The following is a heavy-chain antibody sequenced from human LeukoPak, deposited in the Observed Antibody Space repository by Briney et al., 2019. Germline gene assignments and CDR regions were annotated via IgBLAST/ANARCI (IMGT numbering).Heavy chain of an antibody. CDR3: ARITVATMEKNGVYAFDI. Sequence: PGGSLRLSCAASGFTFSSHGMNWVRQAPGKGLEWVSVIYSGGSTYYADSVKGRFTISRDNSKSTLYIQMNSLRAEDTAVYYCARITVATMEKNGVYAFDIWGQGTMVTVSS. CDR1: GFTFSSHG. D-gene: IGHD5-12*01. CDR2: IYSGGST. V-gene: IGHV3-53*01. J-gene: IGHJ3*02.